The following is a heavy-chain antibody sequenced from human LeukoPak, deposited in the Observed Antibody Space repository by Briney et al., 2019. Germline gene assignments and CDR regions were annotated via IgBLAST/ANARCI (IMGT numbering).Heavy chain of an antibody. CDR2: ISGSGGNT. D-gene: IGHD3-22*01. CDR3: ARLGSYDSSGPYYVDY. CDR1: GFTFSSYA. Sequence: GGSLRLSCAASGFTFSSYAVSWARQAPGKGLEWISGISGSGGNTYYADSVKGRFTISRDISKNTLYLQMNSLRGEDTAVYYCARLGSYDSSGPYYVDYWGQGTLVTVSS. J-gene: IGHJ4*02. V-gene: IGHV3-23*01.